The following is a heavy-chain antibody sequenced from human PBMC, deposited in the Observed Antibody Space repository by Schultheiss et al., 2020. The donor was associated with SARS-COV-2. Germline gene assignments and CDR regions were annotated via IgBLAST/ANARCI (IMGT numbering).Heavy chain of an antibody. CDR3: ASTHDYSNYPNWFDP. CDR1: GGSFSGYY. D-gene: IGHD4-11*01. Sequence: SETLSLTCAVYGGSFSGYYWSWIRQPPGKGLEWIGEINHSGSTNYDPSLKSRLTISLDTSKNQFSLKLGSVTAADTAVYYCASTHDYSNYPNWFDPWGQGTLVTVSS. J-gene: IGHJ5*02. CDR2: INHSGST. V-gene: IGHV4-34*01.